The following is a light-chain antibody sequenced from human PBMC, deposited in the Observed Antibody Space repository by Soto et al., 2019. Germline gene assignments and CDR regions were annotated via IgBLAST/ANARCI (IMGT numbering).Light chain of an antibody. J-gene: IGLJ6*01. Sequence: QSVLTQPASVSGSPGQSSTISRAGTSSDVGSSNLVSWYLHPPGKVPKLIIFEGIKRPSYISIRFSASKFGNKASLTISGLQAEDEANYYYCSYGGSNSYVFGSGTKFTVL. CDR1: SSDVGSSNL. CDR3: CSYGGSNSYV. CDR2: EGI. V-gene: IGLV2-23*01.